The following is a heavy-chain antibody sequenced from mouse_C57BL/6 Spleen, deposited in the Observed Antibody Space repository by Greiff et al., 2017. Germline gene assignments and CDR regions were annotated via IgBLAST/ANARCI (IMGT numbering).Heavy chain of an antibody. CDR2: IDPSDSYT. Sequence: VQLKQPGAELVKPGASVKLSCKASGYTFTSYWMQWVKQRPGQGLEWIGEIDPSDSYTNYNQKFKGKATLTVDTSSSTAYMQHSSLTSEDSAVYYCARRRRGLDYWGQGTTLTVSS. CDR3: ARRRRGLDY. J-gene: IGHJ2*01. V-gene: IGHV1-50*01. CDR1: GYTFTSYW.